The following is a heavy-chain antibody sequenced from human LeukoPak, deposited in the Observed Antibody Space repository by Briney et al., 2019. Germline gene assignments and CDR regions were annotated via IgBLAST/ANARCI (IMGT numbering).Heavy chain of an antibody. CDR2: ISAYNGNT. V-gene: IGHV1-18*04. J-gene: IGHJ6*02. CDR3: ARDLDYDFWSGDFYYYGMDV. D-gene: IGHD3-3*01. CDR1: GYTFTGYY. Sequence: ASVKVSCKASGYTFTGYYMHWVRQAPGQGLEWMGWISAYNGNTNYAQKLQGRVTMTTDTSTSTAYMELRSLRSDDTAVYYCARDLDYDFWSGDFYYYGMDVWGQGTTVTVSS.